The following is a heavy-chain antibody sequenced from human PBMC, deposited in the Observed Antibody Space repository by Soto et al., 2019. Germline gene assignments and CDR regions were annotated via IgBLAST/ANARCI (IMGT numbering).Heavy chain of an antibody. J-gene: IGHJ4*02. CDR1: GFTFSSYW. CDR3: AVAVAGPTAIGY. V-gene: IGHV3-74*01. CDR2: INSDGSST. D-gene: IGHD6-19*01. Sequence: GGSLRLSCAASGFTFSSYWMHWVRQAPGKGLVWVSRINSDGSSTSYADSVKGRFTISRDNAKNTLYLQMNSLRAEDTAVYYCAVAVAGPTAIGYWGQGTVVTVSS.